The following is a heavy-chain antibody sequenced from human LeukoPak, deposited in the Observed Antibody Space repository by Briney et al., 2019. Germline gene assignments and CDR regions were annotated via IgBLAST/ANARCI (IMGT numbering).Heavy chain of an antibody. CDR1: GFTFSSYS. Sequence: GGSLRLSCAASGFTFSSYSMNWVRQAPGKGLEWVSSISSSSSYIYYADSVKGRFTISRDNANNALNLQINSLRAEDTALYYCARGDGTSSGLYFHYWGQGTLVTVSS. CDR2: ISSSSSYI. D-gene: IGHD6-6*01. J-gene: IGHJ4*02. V-gene: IGHV3-21*01. CDR3: ARGDGTSSGLYFHY.